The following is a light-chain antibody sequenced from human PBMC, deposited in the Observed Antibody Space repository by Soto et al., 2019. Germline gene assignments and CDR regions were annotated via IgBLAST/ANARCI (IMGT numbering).Light chain of an antibody. V-gene: IGLV1-47*01. Sequence: QSVLTQPPSASGTPGQRVTISCSGSSSNIGSNYVYWYQQLPGTAPKLLIYRNNQRPSGVPDRFSGSKSGTSASLAISGLRSEDEADYYCAAWDDSLRGRVFGRGTKLTVL. J-gene: IGLJ3*02. CDR1: SSNIGSNY. CDR2: RNN. CDR3: AAWDDSLRGRV.